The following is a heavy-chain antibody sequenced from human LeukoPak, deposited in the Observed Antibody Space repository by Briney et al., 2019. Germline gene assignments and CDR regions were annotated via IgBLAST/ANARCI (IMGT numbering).Heavy chain of an antibody. CDR1: VGSFSGYY. CDR2: INHSGST. V-gene: IGHV4-34*01. Sequence: SETLSLTCAVYVGSFSGYYWSWIRQPPGKGLEWIWEINHSGSTNYNSSLKSRVTISVDTSKNQFSLKLSSVTAADTAVYYCARGYYGSGSHCCHMDVWGKGTTITVS. J-gene: IGHJ6*03. D-gene: IGHD3-10*01. CDR3: ARGYYGSGSHCCHMDV.